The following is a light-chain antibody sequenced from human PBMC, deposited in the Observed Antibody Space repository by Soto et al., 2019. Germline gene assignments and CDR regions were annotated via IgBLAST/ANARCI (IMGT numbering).Light chain of an antibody. CDR3: QQRSNWPKT. J-gene: IGKJ1*01. Sequence: ENALTQAPAALSLSPGERATLSCRASQSIGDYLAWYQHKPAQAPRLLIYDASKRATGIPARFNGSGSGTDFTLTISSLEPEDFAVYYCQQRSNWPKTFGQGTKVDIK. CDR2: DAS. V-gene: IGKV3-11*01. CDR1: QSIGDY.